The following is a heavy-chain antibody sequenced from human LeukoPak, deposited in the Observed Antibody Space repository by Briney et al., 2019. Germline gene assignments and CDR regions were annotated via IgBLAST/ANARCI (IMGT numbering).Heavy chain of an antibody. D-gene: IGHD2-15*01. CDR3: ARRGYCSGGSCYNAFDI. Sequence: GESLKISCKGSGYSFTSYRIGWVRQMPGKGLEWMGIIYPGDSDTRYSPSFQGQVTISADKSISTAYLQWSSLKASDTAMYYCARRGYCSGGSCYNAFDIWGQGTMVTVSS. CDR1: GYSFTSYR. V-gene: IGHV5-51*01. CDR2: IYPGDSDT. J-gene: IGHJ3*02.